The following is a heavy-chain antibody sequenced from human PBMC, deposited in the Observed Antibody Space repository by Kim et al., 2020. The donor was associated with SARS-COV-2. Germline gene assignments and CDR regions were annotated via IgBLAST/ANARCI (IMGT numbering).Heavy chain of an antibody. CDR1: GGTFSTYL. D-gene: IGHD6-13*01. CDR2: ILPVLGTT. Sequence: SVKVSCKASGGTFSTYLVSWLRQAPGQGPEWLGRILPVLGTTDYAQKFQDRVTINADKSTGTAYMELRSLRFEDTAVYYCARDMGVAAAGYFHYWGQGTQVTVSS. J-gene: IGHJ4*02. CDR3: ARDMGVAAAGYFHY. V-gene: IGHV1-69*08.